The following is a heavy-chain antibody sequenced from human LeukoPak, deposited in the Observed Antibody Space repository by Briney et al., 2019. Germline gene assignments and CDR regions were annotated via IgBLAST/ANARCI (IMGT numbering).Heavy chain of an antibody. D-gene: IGHD6-13*01. CDR2: IYTGGTI. V-gene: IGHV4-4*07. CDR1: GGSISSYY. Sequence: SETLSLTCTVSGGSISSYYWSWIRQTAGKGLEWIGRIYTGGTINYNPSLESRVTVSADTSKNQFSLKVTSVTAADTAVYYCARDATGYSSSWDSSGGFDYWGQGTLVTVSS. CDR3: ARDATGYSSSWDSSGGFDY. J-gene: IGHJ4*02.